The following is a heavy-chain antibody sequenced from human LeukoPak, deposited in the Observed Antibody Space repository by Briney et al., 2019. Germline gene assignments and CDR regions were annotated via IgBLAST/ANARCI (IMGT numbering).Heavy chain of an antibody. CDR1: GYTFTSYG. CDR2: ISAYNGNT. J-gene: IGHJ6*02. V-gene: IGHV1-18*01. CDR3: ASSPGTDYYYGMDV. Sequence: GASVKVSCKASGYTFTSYGISWVRQAPGQGLEWMGWISAYNGNTNYAQKLQGRVTMTTDTSTSTAYMELRSLRSDDTAVYYCASSPGTDYYYGMDVWGQGTTVTVSS.